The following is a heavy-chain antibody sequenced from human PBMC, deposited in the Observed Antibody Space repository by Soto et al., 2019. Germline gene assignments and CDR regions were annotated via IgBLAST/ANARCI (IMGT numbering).Heavy chain of an antibody. CDR2: IIPILGIA. V-gene: IGHV1-69*02. CDR3: ARALCGEVTLCYVMAV. J-gene: IGHJ6*02. Sequence: QVQLVQSGAEVKKPGSSAKVSCKASGGTFSSYTISWVRQAPGQGLEWMGRIIPILGIANYAQKFQGRVTITADKTTRTAYMELSSLRSEDTAVYDCARALCGEVTLCYVMAVWGQWTTVNVSS. CDR1: GGTFSSYT. D-gene: IGHD3-3*01.